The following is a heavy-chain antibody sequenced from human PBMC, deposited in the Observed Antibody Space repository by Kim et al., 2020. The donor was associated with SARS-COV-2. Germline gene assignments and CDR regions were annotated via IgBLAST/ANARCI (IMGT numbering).Heavy chain of an antibody. CDR2: IYYSGST. Sequence: SETLSLTCTVSGGSISSYYWSWIRQPPGKGLEWIGYIYYSGSTNYNPSLKSRVTISVDTSKNQFSLKLSSVTAADTAVYYCARAYYDFWSGYYTLPQLD. CDR1: GGSISSYY. V-gene: IGHV4-59*01. CDR3: ARAYYDFWSGYYTLPQLD. D-gene: IGHD3-3*01. J-gene: IGHJ4*01.